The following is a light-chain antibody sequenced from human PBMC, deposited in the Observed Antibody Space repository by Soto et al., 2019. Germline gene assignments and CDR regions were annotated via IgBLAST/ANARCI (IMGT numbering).Light chain of an antibody. Sequence: DIQMTQSPSSLSASVLDRVTITCGASQSISSYLNWYQQKPGKAPKLLIYAASSLQSGVPSRFSGSGSGTDFTLTISSLQPEDFATYYCQQSYNTPRTFGQGTKVDIK. J-gene: IGKJ1*01. CDR3: QQSYNTPRT. CDR1: QSISSY. V-gene: IGKV1-39*01. CDR2: AAS.